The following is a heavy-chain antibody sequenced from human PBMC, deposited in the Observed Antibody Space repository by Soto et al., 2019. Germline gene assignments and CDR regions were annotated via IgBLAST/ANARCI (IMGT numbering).Heavy chain of an antibody. J-gene: IGHJ6*02. CDR1: GGTFSSYA. D-gene: IGHD2-15*01. CDR3: ARFLGGRAYYYGIYV. Sequence: SLKVSCKASGGTFSSYAISWVRQAPGQGLEWMGGIIPIFGTANYAQKFQGRVTITADESTSTAYMELSSLRSEDTAVYYCARFLGGRAYYYGIYVWAQGTAVTVS. V-gene: IGHV1-69*13. CDR2: IIPIFGTA.